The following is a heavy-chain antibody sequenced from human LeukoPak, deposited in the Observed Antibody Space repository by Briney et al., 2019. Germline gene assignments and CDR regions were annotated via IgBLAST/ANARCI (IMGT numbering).Heavy chain of an antibody. Sequence: ASVKVSCKASGYTFTGYYMHWVRQAPGQGLEWMGWINPNSGGTNYAQKFQGWVTMTRDTPISTAYMELSRLRSDDTAVYYCARGGDYGDFFDYWGQGTLVTVSS. CDR1: GYTFTGYY. V-gene: IGHV1-2*04. CDR2: INPNSGGT. D-gene: IGHD4-17*01. J-gene: IGHJ4*02. CDR3: ARGGDYGDFFDY.